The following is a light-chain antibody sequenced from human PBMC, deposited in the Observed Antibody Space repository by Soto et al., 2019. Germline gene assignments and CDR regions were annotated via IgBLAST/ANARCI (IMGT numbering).Light chain of an antibody. Sequence: EIVMTQAPATLSVSPGASATLSCRASQSVSTTLAWYQQKPCQVPRVLIYGESTRGTEITARFSSSGSGTAFTLPISSLEAEDFAVYYCQQYGSSPLTFGQGTKVDI. CDR1: QSVSTT. CDR2: GES. V-gene: IGKV3-15*01. CDR3: QQYGSSPLT. J-gene: IGKJ1*01.